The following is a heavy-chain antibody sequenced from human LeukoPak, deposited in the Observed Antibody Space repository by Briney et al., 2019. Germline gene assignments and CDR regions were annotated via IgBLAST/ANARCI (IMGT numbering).Heavy chain of an antibody. V-gene: IGHV1-2*02. J-gene: IGHJ4*02. CDR1: GYTFTGYY. Sequence: ASVKVSCKASGYTFTGYYMHWVRQAPGQGLEWMGWINPNSGGTNYAQKFQGRVTMTRDTSISTAYMELSRLRSDDTAVYYCAMVAGTSGSVDYWGQGTLVTVSS. D-gene: IGHD6-19*01. CDR3: AMVAGTSGSVDY. CDR2: INPNSGGT.